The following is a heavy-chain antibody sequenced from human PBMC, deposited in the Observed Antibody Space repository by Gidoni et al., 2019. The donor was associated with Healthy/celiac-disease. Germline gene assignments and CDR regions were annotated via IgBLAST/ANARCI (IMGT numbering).Heavy chain of an antibody. Sequence: EVQLVASGGGLVQPGGSLRLSCAASGFTFSSYSMNWVRQAPGKGLEWVSYISSSSSTIYYADSVKGRFTISRDNAKNSLYLQMNSLRAEDTAVYYCARDSIAVAGTVGYWGQGTLVTVSS. J-gene: IGHJ4*02. CDR3: ARDSIAVAGTVGY. D-gene: IGHD6-19*01. CDR2: ISSSSSTI. V-gene: IGHV3-48*01. CDR1: GFTFSSYS.